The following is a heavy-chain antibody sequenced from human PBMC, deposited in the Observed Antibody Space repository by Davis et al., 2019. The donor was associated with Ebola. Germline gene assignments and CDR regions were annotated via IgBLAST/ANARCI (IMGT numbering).Heavy chain of an antibody. CDR2: IRSKAYGGTT. J-gene: IGHJ4*02. CDR3: TRVVVAATPVTPFDY. Sequence: PAGSLRLSCTASGFTFGDYAMSWFRQAPGKGLEWVGFIRSKAYGGTTEYAASVKGRFTISRDDSKSIAYLQMNSLKTEETAVYYCTRVVVAATPVTPFDYWGQGTLVTVSS. D-gene: IGHD2-15*01. CDR1: GFTFGDYA. V-gene: IGHV3-49*03.